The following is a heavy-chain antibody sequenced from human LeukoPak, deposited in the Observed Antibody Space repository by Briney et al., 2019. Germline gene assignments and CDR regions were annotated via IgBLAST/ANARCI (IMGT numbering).Heavy chain of an antibody. D-gene: IGHD5/OR15-5a*01. CDR2: MNPNSGNT. J-gene: IGHJ6*03. CDR1: GYTFTSYD. V-gene: IGHV1-8*01. Sequence: ASVKVSCKASGYTFTSYDINWVRQATGQGLEWMGWMNPNSGNTGYAQKFQGRVTMTRNTSISTAYMELGSLRSEDTAVYYCARGALSRSYYYYYMDVWGKGTTVTVSS. CDR3: ARGALSRSYYYYYMDV.